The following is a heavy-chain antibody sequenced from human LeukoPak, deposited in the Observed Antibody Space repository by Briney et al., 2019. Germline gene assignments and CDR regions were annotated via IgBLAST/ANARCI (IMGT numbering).Heavy chain of an antibody. CDR2: ISGSGGST. CDR1: GFTLISYA. J-gene: IGHJ4*02. V-gene: IGHV3-23*01. CDR3: AKSSVAGPPHFDY. Sequence: GGSLRLSCAASGFTLISYAMSWVRQAPGKGLEWVSAISGSGGSTYYADSVKGRFTISRDNSKNTLYLQMNSLRAEDTAVYYCAKSSVAGPPHFDYWGQGTLVTVSS. D-gene: IGHD6-19*01.